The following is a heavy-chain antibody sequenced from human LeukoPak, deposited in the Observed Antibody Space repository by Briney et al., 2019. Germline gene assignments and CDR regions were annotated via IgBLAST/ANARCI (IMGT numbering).Heavy chain of an antibody. CDR1: XXXXXSXG. V-gene: IGHV1-18*01. CDR3: ARLNYYGSGSPDY. D-gene: IGHD3-10*01. Sequence: GASVKVXCKAXXXXXXSXGISWVRQAPGQGLEWMGWISAYNGNTNYAQKLQGRVTMTTDTSTSTAYMELRSLRSDDTAVYYCARLNYYGSGSPDYWGQGTLVTVSS. J-gene: IGHJ4*02. CDR2: ISAYNGNT.